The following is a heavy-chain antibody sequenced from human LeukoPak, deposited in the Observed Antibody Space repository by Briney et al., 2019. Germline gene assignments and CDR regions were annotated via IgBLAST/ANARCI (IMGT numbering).Heavy chain of an antibody. V-gene: IGHV3-21*01. J-gene: IGHJ5*02. D-gene: IGHD3-10*01. Sequence: GGSLRLSCAASGFTFNSYTVNWVRQVPGKGLEWVSSISSSSSYIYYSDSVKGRFTISRDNAKNSLYLQMNSLRAEDTAVYYCARDSGILSSDWFDPWGQGTLVTVSS. CDR3: ARDSGILSSDWFDP. CDR2: ISSSSSYI. CDR1: GFTFNSYT.